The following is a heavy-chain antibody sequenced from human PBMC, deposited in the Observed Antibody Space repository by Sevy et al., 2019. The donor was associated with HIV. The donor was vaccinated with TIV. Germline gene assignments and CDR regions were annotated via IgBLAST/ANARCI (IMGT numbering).Heavy chain of an antibody. V-gene: IGHV1-18*01. J-gene: IGHJ6*02. CDR2: ISAYTGDT. D-gene: IGHD3-3*01. CDR3: ARHRPQGVVIIPGSGYHYGADF. Sequence: ASVKVSCKTSGYSFNMYGISWVRQAPGQGLEWMGWISAYTGDTDYRQMFRGRDTMTTDASRNTAYMELRRLTSDDTAVYYCARHRPQGVVIIPGSGYHYGADFWGQGTMVTVSS. CDR1: GYSFNMYG.